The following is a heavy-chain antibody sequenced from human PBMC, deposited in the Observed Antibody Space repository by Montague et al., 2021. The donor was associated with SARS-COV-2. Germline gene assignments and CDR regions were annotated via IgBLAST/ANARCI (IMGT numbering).Heavy chain of an antibody. D-gene: IGHD3-10*01. Sequence: SETLSLTCTASGGSISNYYWNWIRQPPGKGLQWIGYIYYTGNTNYDPSLKSRVTMSIDTSKKQFSLKLSSVTTADTAMYYCARALYGSGSSHFDYWGQGTLVTVSS. CDR1: GGSISNYY. V-gene: IGHV4-59*01. CDR3: ARALYGSGSSHFDY. CDR2: IYYTGNT. J-gene: IGHJ4*02.